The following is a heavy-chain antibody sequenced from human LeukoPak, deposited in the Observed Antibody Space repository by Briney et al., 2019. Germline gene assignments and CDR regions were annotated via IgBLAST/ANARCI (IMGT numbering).Heavy chain of an antibody. CDR1: EFTFSSYN. J-gene: IGHJ5*02. CDR3: ARGKTSQNIVTRKTYNWFDP. Sequence: GGSLRLSCAASEFTFSSYNTNWARQAPGKGLEWVSSISSSSDYIYYADSVKGRFTISRDNAKNSLYLQMKSLRAEDTAVYYCARGKTSQNIVTRKTYNWFDPWGQGTLVTVSS. V-gene: IGHV3-21*01. CDR2: ISSSSDYI. D-gene: IGHD2/OR15-2a*01.